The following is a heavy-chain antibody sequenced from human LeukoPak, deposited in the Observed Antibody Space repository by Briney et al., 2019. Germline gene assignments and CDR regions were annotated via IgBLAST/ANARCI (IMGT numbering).Heavy chain of an antibody. J-gene: IGHJ6*02. V-gene: IGHV3-7*03. CDR3: ARNNGMDV. CDR1: GFTLSNHW. CDR2: VNRDGSET. Sequence: GGSLRLSCAASGFTLSNHWMTWVRQVPGRGPEWVANVNRDGSETYYLDSVKGRFTISKDNAKNSLYLQMNSLRAEDTALYHCARNNGMDVWGQGTTVILSS.